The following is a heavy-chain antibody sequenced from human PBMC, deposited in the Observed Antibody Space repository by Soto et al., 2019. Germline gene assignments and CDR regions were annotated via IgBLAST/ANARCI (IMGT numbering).Heavy chain of an antibody. CDR2: ISSSGSTI. D-gene: IGHD3-9*01. CDR3: ARADGDDILTGYFLDY. CDR1: GFTFSDYY. J-gene: IGHJ4*02. V-gene: IGHV3-11*01. Sequence: GGSLRLSCAASGFTFSDYYMSWIRQATGKGLEWVSYISSSGSTIYYADSVKGRFTISRDNAKNSLYLQMNSLRAEDTAVYYCARADGDDILTGYFLDYWGQGTLVTVSS.